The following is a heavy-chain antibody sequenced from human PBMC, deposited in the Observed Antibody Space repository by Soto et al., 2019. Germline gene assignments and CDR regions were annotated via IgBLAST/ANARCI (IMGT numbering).Heavy chain of an antibody. CDR3: ARDIRQHLVRDECFYYGMDV. D-gene: IGHD6-13*01. CDR1: GFTLNGYS. CDR2: ISAGSNYK. V-gene: IGHV3-21*01. Sequence: SLRLSCAASGFTLNGYSMNWVRQAPGKGLEWVSSISAGSNYKYYADSVKGRFTISRDNAKNALFLQMNSLRAEDTAVYYCARDIRQHLVRDECFYYGMDVWGQGTTVTVSS. J-gene: IGHJ6*02.